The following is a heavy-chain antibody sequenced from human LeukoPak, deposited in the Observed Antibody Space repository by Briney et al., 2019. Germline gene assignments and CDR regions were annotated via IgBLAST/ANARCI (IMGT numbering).Heavy chain of an antibody. D-gene: IGHD5-24*01. CDR2: ISDSGRNT. V-gene: IGHV3-23*01. J-gene: IGHJ4*02. Sequence: PGGSLRLSCAASGFTFSNYAISWVRQAPGKGLEWVSAISDSGRNTYYADSVKGRFTISRDNSKNTLFLQMNSLRAEDTAVYYCAKEGRSLQTYWGQGTLVTVSS. CDR3: AKEGRSLQTY. CDR1: GFTFSNYA.